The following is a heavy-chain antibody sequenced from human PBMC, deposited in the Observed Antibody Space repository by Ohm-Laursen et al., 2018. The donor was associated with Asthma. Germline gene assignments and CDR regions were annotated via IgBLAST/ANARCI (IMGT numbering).Heavy chain of an antibody. D-gene: IGHD4-17*01. V-gene: IGHV4-34*01. J-gene: IGHJ6*02. Sequence: GTLSLTCAVYGGSFSGYYWSWIRQPPGKGLEWIGEINHSGSTNYNPSLKSRVTISVDTSKNQFSLKLSSVTAADTAVYYCARVYDYGDYVDYYYGMDVWGQGTTVTVSS. CDR2: INHSGST. CDR1: GGSFSGYY. CDR3: ARVYDYGDYVDYYYGMDV.